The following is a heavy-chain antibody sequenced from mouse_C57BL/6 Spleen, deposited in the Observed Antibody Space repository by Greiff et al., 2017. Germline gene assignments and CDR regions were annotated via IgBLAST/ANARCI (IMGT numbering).Heavy chain of an antibody. Sequence: EVQLVESGGDLVKPGGSLKLSCAASGFTFSSYGMSWVRQTPDKRLEWVATISSGGSYTYYPDSVKGRFTISRDNAKNTLYLQMSSLKSEDTAMYYCARHRDYDGGAWFAYWGQGTLVTVSA. V-gene: IGHV5-6*01. CDR3: ARHRDYDGGAWFAY. CDR2: ISSGGSYT. J-gene: IGHJ3*01. D-gene: IGHD2-4*01. CDR1: GFTFSSYG.